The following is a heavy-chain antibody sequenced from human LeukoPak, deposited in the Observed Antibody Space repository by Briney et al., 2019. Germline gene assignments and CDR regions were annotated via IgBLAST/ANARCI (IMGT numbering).Heavy chain of an antibody. V-gene: IGHV3-48*01. D-gene: IGHD3-22*01. J-gene: IGHJ4*02. CDR2: ISSSSSTI. CDR3: ARGAYYYED. CDR1: GFTFSSHS. Sequence: GGSLRLSCAASGFTFSSHSMNWVRQAPGKGLKWVSYISSSSSTIYYADSVKGRFTISRDNAKNSLYLQMNSLRAEDTAVYYCARGAYYYEDWGQGTLVTVSS.